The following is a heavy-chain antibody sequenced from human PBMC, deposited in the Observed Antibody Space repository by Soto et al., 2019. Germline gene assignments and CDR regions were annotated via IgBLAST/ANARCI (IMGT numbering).Heavy chain of an antibody. Sequence: WGSLRLSCAASGFTFINAWIIFFRHAPGKGLEWVVRIKSKTDGGTTDYAAPVKGRFTISRDDSKNTLYLQMNSLKTEDTAVYYCWALGPYFDYWGQGTLVTVSS. J-gene: IGHJ4*02. CDR1: GFTFINAW. CDR2: IKSKTDGGTT. CDR3: WALGPYFDY. D-gene: IGHD7-27*01. V-gene: IGHV3-15*01.